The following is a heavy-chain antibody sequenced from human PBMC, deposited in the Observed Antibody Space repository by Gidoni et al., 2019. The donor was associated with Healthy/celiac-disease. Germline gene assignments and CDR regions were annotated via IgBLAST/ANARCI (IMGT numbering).Heavy chain of an antibody. Sequence: QVQLVQSGAEVTKPGASVKVSCKASGYTFTGYYMHWVRQAPGQGLEWMGWINPNSGGTNYAQKFQGRVTMTRDTSISTAYMELSRLRSDDTAVYYCAREGTQWPGRYYYYGMDVWGQGTTVTVSS. CDR2: INPNSGGT. CDR3: AREGTQWPGRYYYYGMDV. V-gene: IGHV1-2*02. CDR1: GYTFTGYY. J-gene: IGHJ6*02. D-gene: IGHD6-19*01.